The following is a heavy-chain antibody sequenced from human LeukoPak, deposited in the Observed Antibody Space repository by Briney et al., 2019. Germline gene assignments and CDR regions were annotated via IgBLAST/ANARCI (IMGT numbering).Heavy chain of an antibody. J-gene: IGHJ4*02. Sequence: PSETLSLTCTVSGDSISGISHYWGWIRQPPGKGLEWIGSSYYSGSPDYNPSLKSPVTISVDTSKNQFSLKLTSVTAADTAVYYCTTDHDSNDFYYTYVSWGQGTLVTVSS. V-gene: IGHV4-39*07. CDR2: SYYSGSP. CDR3: TTDHDSNDFYYTYVS. D-gene: IGHD3-22*01. CDR1: GDSISGISHY.